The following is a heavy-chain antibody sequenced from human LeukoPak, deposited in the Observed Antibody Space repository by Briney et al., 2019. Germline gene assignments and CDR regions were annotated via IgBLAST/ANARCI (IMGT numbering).Heavy chain of an antibody. D-gene: IGHD6-6*01. V-gene: IGHV1-69*13. J-gene: IGHJ4*02. Sequence: GASVKVSCKASGGIFSSYAISWVRQAPGQGLEWMGGIIPIFGTANYAQKFQGRVTITADESTSTAYMELSSLRYEDTAVYYCARRGLAARPSGFDYWGPGTLVTVSS. CDR3: ARRGLAARPSGFDY. CDR2: IIPIFGTA. CDR1: GGIFSSYA.